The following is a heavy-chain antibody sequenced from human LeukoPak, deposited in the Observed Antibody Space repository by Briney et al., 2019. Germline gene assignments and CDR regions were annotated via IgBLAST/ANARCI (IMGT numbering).Heavy chain of an antibody. D-gene: IGHD6-13*01. J-gene: IGHJ4*02. CDR3: AREVFAAGPYFDY. Sequence: GASVKVSCKASGYTFTRYALNWVRQAPGQGLEWMGWINTNTGNPTYAQGFTGRFVFSLDTSVSTAYLQISSLKAEDTAVYYCAREVFAAGPYFDYWGQGTLVTVSS. CDR2: INTNTGNP. CDR1: GYTFTRYA. V-gene: IGHV7-4-1*02.